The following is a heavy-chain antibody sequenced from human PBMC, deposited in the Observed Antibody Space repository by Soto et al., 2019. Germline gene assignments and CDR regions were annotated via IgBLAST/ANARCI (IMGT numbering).Heavy chain of an antibody. D-gene: IGHD3-3*01. CDR1: GFTFSSCA. CDR3: ARDKRDLRFLEWSYYFDY. CDR2: ISYDGSNK. V-gene: IGHV3-30-3*01. J-gene: IGHJ4*02. Sequence: QVQLVESGGGVVQPGRSLRLSCAASGFTFSSCAMHWVRQAPGKGLEWVALISYDGSNKYYADSVKGRFTISRDNSKNALELQMNSLRAEDTAVYYCARDKRDLRFLEWSYYFDYWGQGALVTVSS.